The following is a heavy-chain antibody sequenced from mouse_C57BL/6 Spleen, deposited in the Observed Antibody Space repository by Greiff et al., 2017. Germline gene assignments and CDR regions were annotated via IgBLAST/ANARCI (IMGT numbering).Heavy chain of an antibody. CDR2: INYDGSST. Sequence: EVHLVESEGGLVQPGSSMKLSCTASGFTFSDYYMAWVRQVPEKGLEWVANINYDGSSTYYLDSLKSRFIISRDNAKNILYLQMSSLKSEDTATYYCARYHYYGSSNWYFDVWGTGTTVTVSS. D-gene: IGHD1-1*01. CDR1: GFTFSDYY. CDR3: ARYHYYGSSNWYFDV. V-gene: IGHV5-16*01. J-gene: IGHJ1*03.